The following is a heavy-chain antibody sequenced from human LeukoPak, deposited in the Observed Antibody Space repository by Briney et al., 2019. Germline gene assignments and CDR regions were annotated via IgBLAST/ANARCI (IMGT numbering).Heavy chain of an antibody. Sequence: RPGGSLRLSCAASGFTFDDHGMSWVRQAPGKGLEWVSGIKWDGGRTGYADSVKGRFTISRDNAKNSVYLQMNSLRAEDTAVYYCARESYGSGSYFYFDYWGQGTLVTVSS. CDR3: ARESYGSGSYFYFDY. D-gene: IGHD3-10*01. CDR2: IKWDGGRT. CDR1: GFTFDDHG. V-gene: IGHV3-20*04. J-gene: IGHJ4*02.